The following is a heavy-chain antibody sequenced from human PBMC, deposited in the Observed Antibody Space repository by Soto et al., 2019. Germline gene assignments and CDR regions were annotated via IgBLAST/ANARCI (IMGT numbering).Heavy chain of an antibody. J-gene: IGHJ1*01. D-gene: IGHD3-22*01. Sequence: GWSLRLSCAASGFTFGTSWMHWVRQAPGKGLLWVARISGNGRNIHYADFAEGRFSISRDNAKNTLILQMNSLRVGDSAMYYCATIRECDYDCSYRDFQHWGQGT. CDR2: ISGNGRNI. CDR3: ATIRECDYDCSYRDFQH. V-gene: IGHV3-74*01. CDR1: GFTFGTSW.